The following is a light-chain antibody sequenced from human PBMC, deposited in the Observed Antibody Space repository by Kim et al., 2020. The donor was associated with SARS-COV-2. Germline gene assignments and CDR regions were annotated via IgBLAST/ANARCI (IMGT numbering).Light chain of an antibody. CDR3: QAWDSSTNV. V-gene: IGLV3-1*01. CDR1: KLGDKY. CDR2: QDS. J-gene: IGLJ6*01. Sequence: SYELTQPPSVSVSPGQTASITCSGDKLGDKYACWYQQKPGQSPVLVIYQDSKRPSGIPERFSGSNSGNTATLTISGTQAMDEADYYCQAWDSSTNVLG.